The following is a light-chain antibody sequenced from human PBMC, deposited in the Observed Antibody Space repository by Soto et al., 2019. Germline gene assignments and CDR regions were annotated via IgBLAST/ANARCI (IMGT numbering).Light chain of an antibody. CDR3: QQSYSPVWT. CDR1: QSISSY. CDR2: AAS. J-gene: IGKJ1*01. V-gene: IGKV1-39*01. Sequence: DIQMTQSPSSLSASVGDRVTITCRASQSISSYLNWYQQKPGKAPRVLIFAASSLQSGVPARFSSSGSGTDFTLTISSLQPEDFATYYCQQSYSPVWTFGQGTKVEIK.